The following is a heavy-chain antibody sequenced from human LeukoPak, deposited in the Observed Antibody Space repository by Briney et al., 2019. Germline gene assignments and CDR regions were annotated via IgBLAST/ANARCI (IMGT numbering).Heavy chain of an antibody. Sequence: ASVKVSCKASGYTFICYYIHWVRQAPGQGLEWMGWINPNNGATNYAQKFQGGVTMTRDTSITTTYMELSRLTSDDTAVYYCARYNWNDVVSALDYWGQGTLVTVSS. D-gene: IGHD1-1*01. J-gene: IGHJ4*02. V-gene: IGHV1-2*02. CDR3: ARYNWNDVVSALDY. CDR1: GYTFICYY. CDR2: INPNNGAT.